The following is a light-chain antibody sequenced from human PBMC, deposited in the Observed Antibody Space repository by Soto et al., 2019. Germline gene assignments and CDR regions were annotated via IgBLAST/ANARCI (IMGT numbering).Light chain of an antibody. V-gene: IGKV3-20*01. J-gene: IGKJ2*03. Sequence: EIVLTQSPGTLSLSPGERATLSCWASQSINSIYLAWYQQKPGQPPRLLIYGASNRAPGIPDRFSGSGSGTDFTLTISRLEPEDFAVYYCQQYGSSSYSFGQGTNLEIK. CDR2: GAS. CDR3: QQYGSSSYS. CDR1: QSINSIY.